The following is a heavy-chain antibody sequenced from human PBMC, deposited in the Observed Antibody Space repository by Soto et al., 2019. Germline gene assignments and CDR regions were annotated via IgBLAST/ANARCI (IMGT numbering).Heavy chain of an antibody. J-gene: IGHJ4*02. CDR2: ISGSGVTT. CDR1: GFTFNNYA. Sequence: GSLRLSCAASGFTFNNYAMSWVRQAPVKGLEWVSAISGSGVTTYYADSVKGRFTIFRDNSKNILYLQMNSLRVEDTALYYCAKGDDLDYWGQGTLVTVSS. V-gene: IGHV3-23*01. CDR3: AKGDDLDY.